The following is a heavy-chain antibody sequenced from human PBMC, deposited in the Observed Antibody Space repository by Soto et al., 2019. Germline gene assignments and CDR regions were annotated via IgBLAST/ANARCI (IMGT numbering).Heavy chain of an antibody. CDR2: IYYSGST. D-gene: IGHD5-18*01. V-gene: IGHV4-31*03. Sequence: PSETLSLTCTVSGGSISSGGYYWSWIRQHPGKGLEWIGYIYYSGSTYYNPSLKSRVTISVDTSKNQFSLKLSSVTAADTAVYYCARVTRVQLYDYWGQGTLVTVSS. J-gene: IGHJ4*02. CDR1: GGSISSGGYY. CDR3: ARVTRVQLYDY.